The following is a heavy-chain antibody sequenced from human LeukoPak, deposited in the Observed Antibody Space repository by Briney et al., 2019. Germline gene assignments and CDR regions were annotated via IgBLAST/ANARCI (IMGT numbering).Heavy chain of an antibody. D-gene: IGHD3-10*01. V-gene: IGHV3-23*01. Sequence: GGSLRLSCAASGFTFSSYAMSWVRQAPGKGLEWVSAISGSGGSTYYADSVKGRFTISRDNSKNTLYLQMNSLRAEDTTVYYCAKAIGHYYGSGSYYNVPNWFDPWGQGTLVTVSS. J-gene: IGHJ5*02. CDR3: AKAIGHYYGSGSYYNVPNWFDP. CDR1: GFTFSSYA. CDR2: ISGSGGST.